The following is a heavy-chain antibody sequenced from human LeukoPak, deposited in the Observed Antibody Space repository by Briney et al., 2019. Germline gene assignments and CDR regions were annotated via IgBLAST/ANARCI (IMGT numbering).Heavy chain of an antibody. V-gene: IGHV1-69*13. Sequence: ASVKVSCKASGGTFSSYAISWVRQAPGQGLEWMGGIIPIFGTANYAQKFQGRVTITADESTSTAYMELSSLRSEDTAVYYCARSLTLSIAAAGTYYFDYWGQGTLVTVSS. J-gene: IGHJ4*02. CDR2: IIPIFGTA. CDR3: ARSLTLSIAAAGTYYFDY. CDR1: GGTFSSYA. D-gene: IGHD6-13*01.